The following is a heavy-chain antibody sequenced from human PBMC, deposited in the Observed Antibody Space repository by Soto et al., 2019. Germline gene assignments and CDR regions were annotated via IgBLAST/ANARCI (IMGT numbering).Heavy chain of an antibody. J-gene: IGHJ6*02. V-gene: IGHV3-30*18. CDR2: ISDDGTNK. D-gene: IGHD4-4*01. CDR3: AKDRDPDYIYDYGMDV. CDR1: GFHFSSYG. Sequence: QVQLVESGGGVVQPGRSVRLSCAASGFHFSSYGIHWVRQAPGKGLEWVAVISDDGTNKYYADSVKGRFTISRDNSKNTLYLQMGSLRAEDTAVYYCAKDRDPDYIYDYGMDVWGQGTTVTVSS.